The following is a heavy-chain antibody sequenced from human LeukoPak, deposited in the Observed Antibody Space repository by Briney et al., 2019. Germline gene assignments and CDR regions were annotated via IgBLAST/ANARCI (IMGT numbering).Heavy chain of an antibody. J-gene: IGHJ4*02. CDR1: GFTFSRNA. CDR2: ISSSSNYM. Sequence: GGSLRLSCAASGFTFSRNAMNWVRQAPGKGLEWVSFISSSSNYMYYADSVKGRFTISRDDAKNSLYLQMNSLRAEDTAVYYWARPLGSSNNYFDYWGQGTLVTVSA. V-gene: IGHV3-21*01. D-gene: IGHD6-13*01. CDR3: ARPLGSSNNYFDY.